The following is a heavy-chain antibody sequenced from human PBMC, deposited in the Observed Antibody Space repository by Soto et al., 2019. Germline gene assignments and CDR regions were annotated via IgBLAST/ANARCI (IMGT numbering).Heavy chain of an antibody. D-gene: IGHD3-3*01. CDR1: GGSISSGGYY. CDR3: ARSLITIFGVAPYGMDV. Sequence: QVQLQESGPGLVKPSQTLSLTCTVSGGSISSGGYYWSWIRQHPGKGLEWIGYIYYSGSTYYNPSLKSRVTISVDTSKNQFSLKLSSVTAADMAVYYCARSLITIFGVAPYGMDVWGQGTTVTVSS. J-gene: IGHJ6*02. V-gene: IGHV4-31*03. CDR2: IYYSGST.